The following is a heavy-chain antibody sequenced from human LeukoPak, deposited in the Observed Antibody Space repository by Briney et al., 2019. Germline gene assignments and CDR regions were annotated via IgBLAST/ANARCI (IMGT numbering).Heavy chain of an antibody. J-gene: IGHJ6*02. CDR2: ISWNSGSI. Sequence: GGSLRPSCEASGFTFVDYAMHGVGQPPGRGLGGVSGISWNSGSIGYADSVKGLFTISRDNAKNSLYLQINSLRAEDTALYYCAKDIIAGSGSRASYGMDVWGQGTTVTVSS. D-gene: IGHD3-10*01. V-gene: IGHV3-9*01. CDR3: AKDIIAGSGSRASYGMDV. CDR1: GFTFVDYA.